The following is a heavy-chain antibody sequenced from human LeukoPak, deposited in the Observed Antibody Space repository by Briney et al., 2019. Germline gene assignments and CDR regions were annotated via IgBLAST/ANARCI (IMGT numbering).Heavy chain of an antibody. D-gene: IGHD4-17*01. CDR2: ISGRGGST. CDR3: ARSTTHPYYNYMDV. CDR1: GFTFSSYV. Sequence: PGGSLRLSCAASGFTFSSYVMRWVRQAPGGGLEWVSSISGRGGSTYYADSVKGRFTISRDNAKNTLYLQMNSLRVEDTAVYYCARSTTHPYYNYMDVWGKGTTVTLSS. J-gene: IGHJ6*03. V-gene: IGHV3-23*01.